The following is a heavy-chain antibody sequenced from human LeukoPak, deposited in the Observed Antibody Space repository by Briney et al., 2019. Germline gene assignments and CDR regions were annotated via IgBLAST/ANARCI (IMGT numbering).Heavy chain of an antibody. CDR1: GGSISSGGYS. Sequence: SQTLSLTCAVSGGSISSGGYSWSWIRQPPGKGLEWIGYIYHSGSTSYNPSLKSRVTISVDRSKNQFSLKLSSVTAADTAVYYCARHATTVVTNFDYWGQGTLVTVSS. CDR3: ARHATTVVTNFDY. D-gene: IGHD4-23*01. V-gene: IGHV4-30-2*01. CDR2: IYHSGST. J-gene: IGHJ4*02.